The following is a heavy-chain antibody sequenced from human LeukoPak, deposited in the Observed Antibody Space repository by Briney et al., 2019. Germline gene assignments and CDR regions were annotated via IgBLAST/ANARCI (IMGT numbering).Heavy chain of an antibody. CDR2: INPNSGGT. J-gene: IGHJ4*02. CDR3: AREYTMIVVVSGYFDY. D-gene: IGHD3-22*01. Sequence: ASVKVSCKASGYTFTGYYMHWVRQAPGQGLEWMGWINPNSGGTNYAQKFQGRVTMTRDTSISTAYMELSRLRSDDTAVYYCAREYTMIVVVSGYFDYWGQGTLVTASS. V-gene: IGHV1-2*02. CDR1: GYTFTGYY.